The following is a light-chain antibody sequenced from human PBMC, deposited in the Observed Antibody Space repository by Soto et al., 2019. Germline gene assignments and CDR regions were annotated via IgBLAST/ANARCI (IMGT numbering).Light chain of an antibody. V-gene: IGKV1-39*01. CDR1: QSISRF. J-gene: IGKJ2*01. CDR3: EQTDSTTHT. CDR2: AAS. Sequence: DIHMTQSPSTLPASVGDRVTITCRASQSISRFLNWYQHKPGKAPELLMFAASNLESGVPSRFSGSGSGTEFTLTISSLQAEDFATYYCEQTDSTTHTFGQGTKVEIK.